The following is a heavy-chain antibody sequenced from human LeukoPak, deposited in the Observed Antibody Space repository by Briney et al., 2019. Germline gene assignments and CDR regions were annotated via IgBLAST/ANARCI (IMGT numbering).Heavy chain of an antibody. D-gene: IGHD3-10*01. J-gene: IGHJ4*02. CDR1: GYTFTSYD. Sequence: ASVKVSCKASGYTFTSYDINWVRQATGQGLEWMGWMNPNSGNTGYAQKFQGRVTMTRNTSISTAYMELSSLRSEDTAVYYCARTQGLSGIPMVPGVIVPFDYWGQGTLVTVSS. V-gene: IGHV1-8*01. CDR3: ARTQGLSGIPMVPGVIVPFDY. CDR2: MNPNSGNT.